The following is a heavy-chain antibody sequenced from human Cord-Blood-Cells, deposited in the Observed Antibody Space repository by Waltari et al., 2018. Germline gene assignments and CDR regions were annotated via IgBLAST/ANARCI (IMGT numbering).Heavy chain of an antibody. CDR3: ARTIFVELGIKANPYYFDY. CDR2: IYYSGTT. Sequence: QLQLQESGPGLVKPSETLSLTCPVSGGSISSSSYYWGCIRQPPGKGLGWMGSIYYSGTTYYNPTLKSRVTRSVDTSKNQLSLKLSAVTAADTAVYYCARTIFVELGIKANPYYFDYWGQGTLVTVSS. CDR1: GGSISSSSYY. D-gene: IGHD7-27*01. J-gene: IGHJ4*02. V-gene: IGHV4-39*01.